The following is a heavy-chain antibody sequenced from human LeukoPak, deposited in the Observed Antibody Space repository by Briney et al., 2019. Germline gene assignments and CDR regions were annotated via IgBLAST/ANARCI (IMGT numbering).Heavy chain of an antibody. V-gene: IGHV3-7*03. J-gene: IGHJ4*02. CDR3: ARDGAAAGLYFDY. CDR2: ISQVGSEK. Sequence: GGSLRLSCAASGFTFSSYWMNWVRQAPGKGLEWVASISQVGSEKYYVDSVKGRFTISRDSAKNSLYLQINSLRAEDTAVYYCARDGAAAGLYFDYWGQGTLVTVSS. CDR1: GFTFSSYW. D-gene: IGHD6-13*01.